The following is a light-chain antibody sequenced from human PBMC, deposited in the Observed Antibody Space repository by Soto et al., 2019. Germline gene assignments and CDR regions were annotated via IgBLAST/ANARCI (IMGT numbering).Light chain of an antibody. Sequence: DIQMTQSPSSLSASVGDRVTITCRASQSISSYLNWYQQKPGKAPKLLIYAASSLQSGVPSRFSGSGSGTDFTLTISSLQPEDFATYYWQQSYSTPLTFGVGTKVEIK. CDR1: QSISSY. CDR3: QQSYSTPLT. J-gene: IGKJ4*01. V-gene: IGKV1-39*01. CDR2: AAS.